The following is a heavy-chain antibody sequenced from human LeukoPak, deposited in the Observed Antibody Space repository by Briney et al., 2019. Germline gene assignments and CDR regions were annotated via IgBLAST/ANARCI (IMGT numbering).Heavy chain of an antibody. Sequence: SETLSLTCAVYGGSFSGYYWSWIRQPPGKGLEWIGEINHSGSTNYNPSLKSRVTISVDTSKNQFSLKLSSVTAADTAVYYCARVDDLDAFDIWGQGTMVTVSS. V-gene: IGHV4-34*01. J-gene: IGHJ3*02. CDR1: GGSFSGYY. D-gene: IGHD2-2*03. CDR2: INHSGST. CDR3: ARVDDLDAFDI.